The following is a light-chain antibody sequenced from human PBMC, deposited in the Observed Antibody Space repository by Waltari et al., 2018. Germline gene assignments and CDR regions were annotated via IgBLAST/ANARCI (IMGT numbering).Light chain of an antibody. CDR3: AAWLESLSGWV. CDR2: WNH. J-gene: IGLJ3*02. V-gene: IGLV1-47*01. Sequence: QSVLTQAPSASGTPGQTVTISCFGSRSNIVNSYVYWYQHLPGTAPKLLIYWNHQRPSGIPDRFSASKSDTSASLIITGLRSEDEADYFCAAWLESLSGWVFGGGTKLTVL. CDR1: RSNIVNSY.